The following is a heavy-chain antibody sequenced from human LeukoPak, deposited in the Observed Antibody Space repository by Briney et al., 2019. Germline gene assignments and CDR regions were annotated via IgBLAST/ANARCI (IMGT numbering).Heavy chain of an antibody. CDR2: INHSGST. CDR3: ARGVAGTGYDY. Sequence: SETLSLTCAVYGGSFSGYYWGWIRQPPGKGLEWIGEINHSGSTNYNPSLKSRVTISVDTSKNQFSLKLSSVTAADTAVYYCARGVAGTGYDYWGQGTLVTVSS. J-gene: IGHJ4*02. CDR1: GGSFSGYY. D-gene: IGHD6-19*01. V-gene: IGHV4-34*01.